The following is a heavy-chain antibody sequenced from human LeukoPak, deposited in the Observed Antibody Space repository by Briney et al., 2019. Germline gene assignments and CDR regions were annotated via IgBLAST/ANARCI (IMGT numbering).Heavy chain of an antibody. CDR3: ARGQGYCSSTSCYYYYGMDV. Sequence: VGSLRLSCAASGFTFSSYEMNWVRQAPGKGLEWVSYISSSGSTIYYADSVKGQFTISRDNAKNSLYLQMNSLRAEDTAVYYCARGQGYCSSTSCYYYYGMDVWGKGTTVTVSS. V-gene: IGHV3-48*03. J-gene: IGHJ6*04. CDR2: ISSSGSTI. D-gene: IGHD2-2*01. CDR1: GFTFSSYE.